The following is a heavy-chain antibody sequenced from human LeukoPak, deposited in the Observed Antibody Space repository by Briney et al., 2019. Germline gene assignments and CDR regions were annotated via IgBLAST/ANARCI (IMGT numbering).Heavy chain of an antibody. Sequence: PGGSLRLSCAASGFTFSSYSMNWVRQAPGKGLEWVSSISSSSGYIYYADSVKGRFTISGDNAKNSLYLQMNSLRAEDTAVYYCARDGWADYWGQGTLVTVSS. CDR2: ISSSSGYI. CDR3: ARDGWADY. D-gene: IGHD3-16*01. V-gene: IGHV3-21*01. J-gene: IGHJ4*02. CDR1: GFTFSSYS.